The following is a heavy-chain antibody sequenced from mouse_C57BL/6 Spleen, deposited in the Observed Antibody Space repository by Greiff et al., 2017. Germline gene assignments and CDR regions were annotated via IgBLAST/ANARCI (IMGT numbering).Heavy chain of an antibody. Sequence: QVQLQQPGAELVKPGASVKLSCKASGYTFTSYWMHWVKQRPGQGLEWIGMIHPNSGSTNYNEKFKSKATLTVDKSSSTAYMQLSSLTSEDSAVYYGARVDDVSYDIDYWGQGTSVTVSS. CDR2: IHPNSGST. CDR3: ARVDDVSYDIDY. J-gene: IGHJ4*01. CDR1: GYTFTSYW. V-gene: IGHV1-64*01. D-gene: IGHD2-12*01.